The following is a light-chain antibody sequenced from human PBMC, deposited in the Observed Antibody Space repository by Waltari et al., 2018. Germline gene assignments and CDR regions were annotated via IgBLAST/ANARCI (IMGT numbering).Light chain of an antibody. Sequence: QSVLTQPPSASGTPGQRVNIPCYGSMSPIEGDIIICLQHLPGRAPTLLIYNNNQRPAGVPSRFSASKSGTSASLAISGLQSEDEADYYCAAWADSLSGYVFGTGTKVTVL. V-gene: IGLV1-44*01. CDR2: NNN. CDR3: AAWADSLSGYV. CDR1: MSPIEGDI. J-gene: IGLJ1*01.